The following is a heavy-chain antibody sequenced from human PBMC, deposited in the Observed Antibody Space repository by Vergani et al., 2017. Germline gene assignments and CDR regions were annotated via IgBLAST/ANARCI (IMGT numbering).Heavy chain of an antibody. D-gene: IGHD3-10*01. CDR3: AKQYASGSYKH. CDR1: GPSIGSTSDY. Sequence: QLQLQESGPGLVKPSETLSLTCAVSGPSIGSTSDYWAWIRQPPGKGLDWIATIYYSWTTYYNPSLKSRVTISIDTSKNQFSLKLTSVTATDTAMYYCAKQYASGSYKHWGQGTLGTVSS. V-gene: IGHV4-39*01. CDR2: IYYSWTT. J-gene: IGHJ4*02.